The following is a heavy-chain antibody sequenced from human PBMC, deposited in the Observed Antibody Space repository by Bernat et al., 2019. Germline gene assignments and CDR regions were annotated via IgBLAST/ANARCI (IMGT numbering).Heavy chain of an antibody. D-gene: IGHD2-2*01. Sequence: EVQLVESGGGLVQPEGSLRLSCAVAGFTFSSHDMHWVRQPTGKGLEWVSAIGTSGVTYYSDSVKGRFTISRENAKNSLYLQMNSLRAGDTAVYYCARGRIPSCSSATCQKGNWFDPWGQGTLVTVSS. CDR2: IGTSGVT. CDR1: GFTFSSHD. J-gene: IGHJ5*02. V-gene: IGHV3-13*01. CDR3: ARGRIPSCSSATCQKGNWFDP.